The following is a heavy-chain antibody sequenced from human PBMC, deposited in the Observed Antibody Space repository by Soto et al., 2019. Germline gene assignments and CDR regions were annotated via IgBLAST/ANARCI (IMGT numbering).Heavy chain of an antibody. CDR1: GFTFSSYA. V-gene: IGHV3-23*01. J-gene: IGHJ4*02. CDR2: ISGSGGST. CDR3: AKDVLLWFGEQGAEYDY. D-gene: IGHD3-10*01. Sequence: GGSLRLSCAASGFTFSSYAMSWVRQAPGKGLEWVSAISGSGGSTYYADSVKGRFTISRDNSKNTLYLQMNSLRAEDTAVYYCAKDVLLWFGEQGAEYDYWGQGTLVTVSS.